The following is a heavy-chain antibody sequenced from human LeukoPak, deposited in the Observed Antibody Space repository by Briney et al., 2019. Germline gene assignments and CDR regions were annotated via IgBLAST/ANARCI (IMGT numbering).Heavy chain of an antibody. CDR1: GYTFTGYY. V-gene: IGHV1-2*02. D-gene: IGHD3-10*01. CDR2: INPNSGGT. J-gene: IGHJ4*02. Sequence: GASVKVSCKASGYTFTGYYMHWVRQAPGQGLEWMGWINPNSGGTNYAQKFQGRVTMTRDTSISTAYMELSRLRSDDTAVYYCARVLLWFGEFSAPFDYWGQGTLVTVSS. CDR3: ARVLLWFGEFSAPFDY.